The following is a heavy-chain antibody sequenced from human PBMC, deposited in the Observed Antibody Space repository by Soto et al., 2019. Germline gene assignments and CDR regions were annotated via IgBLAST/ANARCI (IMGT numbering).Heavy chain of an antibody. Sequence: ASVKVSCKVSGYTLTELSMHWVRQAPGKGLEWMGGFDPEDGETIYAQKFQGRVTISKDTSKNQVVLTMTNMDPVDTATYYCARIRDSYGSIDYWGQGTLVTVSS. V-gene: IGHV1-24*01. CDR3: ARIRDSYGSIDY. D-gene: IGHD5-18*01. CDR2: FDPEDGET. J-gene: IGHJ4*02. CDR1: GYTLTELS.